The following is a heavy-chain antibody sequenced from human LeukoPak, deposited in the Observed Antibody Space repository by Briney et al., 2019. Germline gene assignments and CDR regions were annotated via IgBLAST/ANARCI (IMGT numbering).Heavy chain of an antibody. D-gene: IGHD3-3*01. V-gene: IGHV4-30-2*01. Sequence: SQTLSLTCAVSGGSISSGGYSWSWIRQPPGKGLEWIGYIYHSGSTYYNPSLKSRVTISVDRSKNQFSLKLSSVTAADTAVYYCARHCHYDFWSGYWYDAFDIWGQGTMVTVSS. CDR2: IYHSGST. J-gene: IGHJ3*02. CDR3: ARHCHYDFWSGYWYDAFDI. CDR1: GGSISSGGYS.